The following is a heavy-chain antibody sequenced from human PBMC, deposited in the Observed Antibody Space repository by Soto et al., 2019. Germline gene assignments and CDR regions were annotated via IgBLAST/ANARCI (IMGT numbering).Heavy chain of an antibody. CDR2: ICHSGST. D-gene: IGHD3-22*01. Sequence: QLQLQESGSGLVKPSQTLSLTFAVSGGSISSGGYSWSWIRQPPGKGLEWIGYICHSGSTYYNPSLKSRVTISVDRYSIEFSLRVSSVAAADTAVYYCAGGDSSSYYRAGDFALWCRGILVTVSS. V-gene: IGHV4-30-2*01. CDR3: AGGDSSSYYRAGDFAL. CDR1: GGSISSGGYS. J-gene: IGHJ2*01.